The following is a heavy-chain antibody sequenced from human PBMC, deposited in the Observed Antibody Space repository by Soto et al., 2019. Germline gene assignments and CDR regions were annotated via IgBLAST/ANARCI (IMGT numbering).Heavy chain of an antibody. CDR2: IYYSGST. V-gene: IGHV4-39*02. CDR3: AREEKDPRDYYYYGMDV. CDR1: GGSISSSSYY. J-gene: IGHJ6*02. Sequence: PSETLSLTCTVSGGSISSSSYYWGWIRQPPGKGLEWIGSIYYSGSTYYNPSLKSRVTISVDTSKNQFSLKLSSVTAADTAVYYCAREEKDPRDYYYYGMDVWGQGTTVTVSS.